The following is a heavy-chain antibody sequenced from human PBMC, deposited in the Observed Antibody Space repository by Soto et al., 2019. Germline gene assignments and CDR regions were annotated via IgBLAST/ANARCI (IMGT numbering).Heavy chain of an antibody. J-gene: IGHJ4*02. V-gene: IGHV3-33*01. CDR3: ARDGHLTYYDFWSGYRDFDY. CDR1: GFTFSSYG. D-gene: IGHD3-3*01. CDR2: IWYDGSNK. Sequence: GGSLRLSCAASGFTFSSYGMHWVRQAPGKGLEWVAVIWYDGSNKYYADTVKGRITNSRDNSKKKQYQQMNRLRAEDTAVYYCARDGHLTYYDFWSGYRDFDYWGQGT.